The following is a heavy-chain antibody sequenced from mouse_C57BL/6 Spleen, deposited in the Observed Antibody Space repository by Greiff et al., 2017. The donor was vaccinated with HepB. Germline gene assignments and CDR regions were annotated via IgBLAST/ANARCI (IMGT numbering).Heavy chain of an antibody. D-gene: IGHD1-1*01. V-gene: IGHV5-16*01. CDR1: GFTFSDYY. CDR2: INYDGSST. CDR3: ARDRYYGSLDY. J-gene: IGHJ2*01. Sequence: EVNVVESEGGLVQPGSSMKLSCTASGFTFSDYYMAWVRQVPEKGLEWVANINYDGSSTYYLDSLKSRFIISRDNAKNILYLQMSSLKSEDTATYYCARDRYYGSLDYWGQGTTLTVAS.